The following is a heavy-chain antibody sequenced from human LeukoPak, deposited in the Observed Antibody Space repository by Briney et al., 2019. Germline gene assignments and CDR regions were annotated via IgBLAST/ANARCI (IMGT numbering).Heavy chain of an antibody. CDR2: ISRSGATI. CDR1: GFTFSSYG. J-gene: IGHJ4*02. CDR3: SRDRGGGDIYFDY. Sequence: GGSLRLSCAASGFTFSSYGMNWVRQAPGKGPEWISYISRSGATIYYADSVKGRSTISRDNAKNSLYLQMSSLGAEDTAIYYCSRDRGGGDIYFDYWGQGTLVTVSS. V-gene: IGHV3-48*03. D-gene: IGHD2-21*02.